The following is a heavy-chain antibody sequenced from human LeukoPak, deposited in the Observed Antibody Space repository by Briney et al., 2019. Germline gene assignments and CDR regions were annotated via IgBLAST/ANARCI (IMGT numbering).Heavy chain of an antibody. CDR3: ARRTTAAWVENWFDP. D-gene: IGHD6-13*01. V-gene: IGHV4-39*01. Sequence: PSLTCTVSGGSISSSSYYWGWIRQPPGKGLEWIGSIYYSGSTYYNPSLKSRVTISVDTSKNQFSLKLSSVTAADTAVYYCARRTTAAWVENWFDPWGQGTLVTVSS. CDR2: IYYSGST. CDR1: GGSISSSSYY. J-gene: IGHJ5*02.